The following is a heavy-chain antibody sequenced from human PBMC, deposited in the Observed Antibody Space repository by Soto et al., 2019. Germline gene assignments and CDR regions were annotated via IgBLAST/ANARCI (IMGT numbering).Heavy chain of an antibody. CDR2: IKRKIDGETT. D-gene: IGHD2-2*01. CDR3: AVDAQCSSNTCPGALDI. CDR1: GFTFSHVW. Sequence: EVQLVESGGDLVKPGGSLRLSCAASGFTFSHVWMTWVRQAPGKGLEWVGRIKRKIDGETTDYALPVKGRFTISRDDLKSTLYLQMSSLKIEDTAVYYCAVDAQCSSNTCPGALDIWGQGTMVAVS. V-gene: IGHV3-15*01. J-gene: IGHJ3*02.